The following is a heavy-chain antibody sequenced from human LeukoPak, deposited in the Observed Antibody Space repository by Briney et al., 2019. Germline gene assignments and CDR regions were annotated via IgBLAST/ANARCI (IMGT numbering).Heavy chain of an antibody. CDR2: ITTSSGTI. CDR3: AKDFDSGSYRFDY. Sequence: GGSLRLSCAASGFTFSSYSMNWVRQAPGKGLEWVSYITTSSGTIYYADSVKGRFAISRDNAKNSLYLQMNSLRAEDTAVYYCAKDFDSGSYRFDYWGQGTLVTVSS. V-gene: IGHV3-48*01. CDR1: GFTFSSYS. D-gene: IGHD1-26*01. J-gene: IGHJ4*02.